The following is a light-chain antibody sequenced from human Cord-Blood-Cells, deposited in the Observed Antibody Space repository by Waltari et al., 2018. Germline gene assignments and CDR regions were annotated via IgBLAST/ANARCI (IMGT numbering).Light chain of an antibody. CDR2: AAS. J-gene: IGKJ4*01. Sequence: MTQSPSSLSASVGDRVTITCRASQSISSYLNWYQQKPGKAPKLLIYAASSLQSGVPSRFSGSGSGTDFTLTISSLQPDDFATYYCQQSYSTPPTFGGGTKVEIK. CDR1: QSISSY. V-gene: IGKV1-39*01. CDR3: QQSYSTPPT.